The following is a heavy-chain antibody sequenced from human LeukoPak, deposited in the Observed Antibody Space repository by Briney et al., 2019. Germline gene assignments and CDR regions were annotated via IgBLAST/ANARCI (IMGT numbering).Heavy chain of an antibody. CDR3: ARESSVAAHKAFDF. CDR2: INSDGGST. J-gene: IGHJ4*02. Sequence: GGSLRLSCAASGFTFSRDWMDWVREAPGKGVGWGSGINSDGGSTMYADSGKGGFTISRDNAKNSVQMQVDSLRAEDRAVYYVARESSVAAHKAFDFSGQGTLVTVSS. V-gene: IGHV3-74*03. D-gene: IGHD1-26*01. CDR1: GFTFSRDW.